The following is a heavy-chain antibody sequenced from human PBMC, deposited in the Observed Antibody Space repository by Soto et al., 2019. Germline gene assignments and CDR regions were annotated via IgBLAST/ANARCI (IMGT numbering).Heavy chain of an antibody. CDR1: GGSMSSYY. CDR2: IYYAGST. Sequence: SETLSLTCTVSGGSMSSYYWSWIRQPPGRGLEWIGFIYYAGSTKYNPSLNSRVAISVDTSKNQFSLTVTSVTAADTAVYYCARHRVATETLDYWGQRTXVTVSS. CDR3: ARHRVATETLDY. J-gene: IGHJ4*02. V-gene: IGHV4-59*08.